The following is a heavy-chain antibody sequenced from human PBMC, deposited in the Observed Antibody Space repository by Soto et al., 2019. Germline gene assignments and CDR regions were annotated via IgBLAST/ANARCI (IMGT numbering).Heavy chain of an antibody. Sequence: SVKVSCQTSGVTFSNYGFRWVRQARGQGLEWMGGIIATFGTADYPQKFQDRVTITAELSTSTIYMERSRLRSEYTSVDYCVREGEVADLSRRYYFHDWGPGPQVTLSS. J-gene: IGHJ4*02. D-gene: IGHD3-10*01. CDR2: IIATFGTA. CDR1: GVTFSNYG. V-gene: IGHV1-69*13. CDR3: VREGEVADLSRRYYFHD.